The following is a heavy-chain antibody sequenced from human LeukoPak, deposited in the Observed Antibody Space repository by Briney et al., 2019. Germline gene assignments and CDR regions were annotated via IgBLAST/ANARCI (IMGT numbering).Heavy chain of an antibody. CDR1: GFTFGTYS. Sequence: GGSLRLSCAASGFTFGTYSMNWVRRAPGKGLEWVSYISSSSSTIYYADSVKGRFTISRDNVKNSLFLQMNSLRDDDTAVYYCAREGSEGYTYDYWGQGTLVTVSS. CDR3: AREGSEGYTYDY. D-gene: IGHD5-18*01. V-gene: IGHV3-48*02. J-gene: IGHJ4*02. CDR2: ISSSSSTI.